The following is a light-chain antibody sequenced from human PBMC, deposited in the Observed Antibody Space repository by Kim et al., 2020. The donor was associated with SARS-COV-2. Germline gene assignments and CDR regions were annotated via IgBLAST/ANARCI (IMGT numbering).Light chain of an antibody. J-gene: IGLJ3*02. Sequence: ASVKLTCTLSSGHSSYAIAWHQQQPEKGPRYLMKLNSDGSHSKGDGIPDRFSCSSSGAERYLTISSLQSEDEAYYYCQTWGTGIWVFGGGTQLTVL. V-gene: IGLV4-69*01. CDR1: SGHSSYA. CDR3: QTWGTGIWV. CDR2: LNSDGSH.